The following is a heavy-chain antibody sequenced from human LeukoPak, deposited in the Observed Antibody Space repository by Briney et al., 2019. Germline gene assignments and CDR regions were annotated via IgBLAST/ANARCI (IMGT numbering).Heavy chain of an antibody. CDR1: GGSFSGYY. J-gene: IGHJ4*02. CDR2: INHSGST. CDR3: ARHTKYYYDSSGYYY. D-gene: IGHD3-22*01. V-gene: IGHV4-34*01. Sequence: SETLSLTCAVYGGSFSGYYWSWIRQPPGKGLEWIGEINHSGSTNYNPSLKSRVTISVDTSKNQFSLKLSSVTAADTAVYYCARHTKYYYDSSGYYYWGQGTLVTVSS.